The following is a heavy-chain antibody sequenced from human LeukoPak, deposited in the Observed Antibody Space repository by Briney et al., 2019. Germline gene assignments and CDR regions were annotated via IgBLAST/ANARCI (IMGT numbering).Heavy chain of an antibody. CDR2: ISAYNGNT. Sequence: GASVKVSCKASGYTFTSYGISWVRQAPGQGLEWMGWISAYNGNTNYAQKLQGRVTMTTDTSTSTAYMELRSLRSDDTAVYYCARDPRPFPDSSTNGFDYWGQGTLVTVSS. CDR1: GYTFTSYG. CDR3: ARDPRPFPDSSTNGFDY. D-gene: IGHD2-2*01. J-gene: IGHJ4*02. V-gene: IGHV1-18*01.